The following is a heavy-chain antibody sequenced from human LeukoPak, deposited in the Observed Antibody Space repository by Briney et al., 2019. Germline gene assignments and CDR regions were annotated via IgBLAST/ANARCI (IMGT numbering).Heavy chain of an antibody. CDR3: ARDLMRFGEYYYDSSGYSDAFDI. CDR2: IYTSGST. Sequence: PSDTLSLTCTVSGGSISSYYWSWIRQPAGKGLEWIGRIYTSGSTNYNPSLKSRVTMSVDTSKNQFSLKLSSVTAADTAVYYCARDLMRFGEYYYDSSGYSDAFDIWGQGTMVTVSS. V-gene: IGHV4-4*07. J-gene: IGHJ3*02. D-gene: IGHD3-22*01. CDR1: GGSISSYY.